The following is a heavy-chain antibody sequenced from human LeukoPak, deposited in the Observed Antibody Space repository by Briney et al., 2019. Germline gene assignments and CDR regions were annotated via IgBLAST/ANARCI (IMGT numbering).Heavy chain of an antibody. CDR1: GFTFSSNA. CDR2: ISSSSSTI. CDR3: ARGVGGSVYY. D-gene: IGHD2-15*01. J-gene: IGHJ4*02. Sequence: PGGSLRLSCAASGFTFSSNAMNWVRQAPGKGLEWVSYISSSSSTIYYADSVKGRFTISRDNAKNSLYLQMNSLRAEDTAVYYCARGVGGSVYYWGQGTLVTVSS. V-gene: IGHV3-48*01.